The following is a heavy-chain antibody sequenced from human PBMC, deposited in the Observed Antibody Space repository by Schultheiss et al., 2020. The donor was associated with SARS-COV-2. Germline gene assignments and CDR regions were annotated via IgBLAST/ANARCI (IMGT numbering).Heavy chain of an antibody. CDR2: INHSGST. CDR3: ARVSLRGSDY. D-gene: IGHD3-10*01. CDR1: GGSFSGYY. J-gene: IGHJ4*02. Sequence: GSLRLSCAVYGGSFSGYYWSWIRQPPGKGLEWIGEINHSGSTNYNPSLKSRVTISVDTSKNQFSLKLSSVTAADTAVYYCARVSLRGSDYWGQGTLVTVSS. V-gene: IGHV4-34*01.